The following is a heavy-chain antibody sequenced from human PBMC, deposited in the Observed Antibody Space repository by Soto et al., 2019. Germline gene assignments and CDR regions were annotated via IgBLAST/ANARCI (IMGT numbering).Heavy chain of an antibody. V-gene: IGHV1-24*01. CDR2: FDPEDGET. D-gene: IGHD3-10*01. CDR3: ATGPVITMVRGVMSAFDI. Sequence: ASVKVSCKVSGYTLTELPMHWVRQAPGKGLEWMGGFDPEDGETIYAQKFQGRVTMTEDTSTDTAYMELSSLRSEDTAVYYCATGPVITMVRGVMSAFDIWGQGTMVTVSS. CDR1: GYTLTELP. J-gene: IGHJ3*02.